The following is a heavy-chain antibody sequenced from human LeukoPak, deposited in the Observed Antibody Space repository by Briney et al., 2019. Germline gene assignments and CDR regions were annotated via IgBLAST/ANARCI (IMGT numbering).Heavy chain of an antibody. V-gene: IGHV4-34*01. CDR2: INHSGST. CDR1: GGSFSGYY. D-gene: IGHD3-16*01. J-gene: IGHJ4*02. Sequence: SETLSLTCAVYGGSFSGYYWSWIRQPPGKGLEWIGEINHSGSTNYNPSLKSRVTISVDTSKNQFSLKLSSVTAADTAVYYCARGYGVMITFGGVLDYWGQGTLVTVPS. CDR3: ARGYGVMITFGGVLDY.